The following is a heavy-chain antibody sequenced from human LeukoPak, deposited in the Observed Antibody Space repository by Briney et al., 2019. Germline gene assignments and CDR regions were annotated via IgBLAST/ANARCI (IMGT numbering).Heavy chain of an antibody. Sequence: GASVKVSCKASGYTFTSYDINWVRQATGQGLEWMGWMNPNSGNTGYAQKFQGRVTITRNTSISTAYMELSSLRSEDTAVYYCARGPTMVRGVTYYYYYYMDVWGKGTTVTVSS. CDR3: ARGPTMVRGVTYYYYYYMDV. D-gene: IGHD3-10*01. V-gene: IGHV1-8*03. CDR1: GYTFTSYD. J-gene: IGHJ6*03. CDR2: MNPNSGNT.